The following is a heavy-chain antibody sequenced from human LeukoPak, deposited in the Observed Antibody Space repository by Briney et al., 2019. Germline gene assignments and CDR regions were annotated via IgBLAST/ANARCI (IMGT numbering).Heavy chain of an antibody. CDR1: GFTFSNYP. CDR2: ISGSGGAT. J-gene: IGHJ4*02. CDR3: GKYLQTTVGANDY. Sequence: GGSLRLSCAASGFTFSNYPMNWVRQAPGKGLEWVSVISGSGGATFYGDSVQGRFTISRDNSRDTLYLQMNSLTVEDTALYYCGKYLQTTVGANDYWGRGTLVTVSS. D-gene: IGHD1-26*01. V-gene: IGHV3-23*01.